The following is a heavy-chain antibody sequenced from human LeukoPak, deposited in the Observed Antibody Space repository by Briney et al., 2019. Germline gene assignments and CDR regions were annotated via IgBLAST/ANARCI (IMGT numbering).Heavy chain of an antibody. D-gene: IGHD3-22*01. J-gene: IGHJ4*02. Sequence: GGSLRLSCTASGFTFSGHWIHWVRQAPGMGLVWVSRINERGTDSMYAESVKGRFTISRDNAKNTVYLQMNSLRAEDTAVYYCAREYWGYYDDSGYPFDNWGQGTLVTVSS. CDR1: GFTFSGHW. CDR3: AREYWGYYDDSGYPFDN. CDR2: INERGTDS. V-gene: IGHV3-74*03.